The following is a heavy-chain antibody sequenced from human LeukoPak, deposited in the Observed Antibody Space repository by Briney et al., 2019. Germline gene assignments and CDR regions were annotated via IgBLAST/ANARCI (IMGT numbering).Heavy chain of an antibody. CDR2: INGDGSTI. Sequence: QAGGSLRLSSAASGFTFSSYWMHWVRQAPRKGLVWVSRINGDGSTITYADSGKGRLTLSRDDGKNTLYLQMHSLRAEDTAVYYCARDPFGVVNIWGQGTLVTVSS. J-gene: IGHJ4*02. D-gene: IGHD3-3*01. V-gene: IGHV3-74*03. CDR1: GFTFSSYW. CDR3: ARDPFGVVNI.